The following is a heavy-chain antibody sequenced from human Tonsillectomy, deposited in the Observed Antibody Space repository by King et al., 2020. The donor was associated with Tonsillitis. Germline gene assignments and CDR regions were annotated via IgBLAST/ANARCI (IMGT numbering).Heavy chain of an antibody. CDR2: ISSSSSYI. CDR1: GFTFSSYT. Sequence: EVQLVESGGGLVKPGGSLRLSCAASGFTFSSYTMNCVRQAPGKGLEWGSSISSSSSYIYYADSVKGRFTISRDNAKNSLYLQMSSLRAEDTAVYYCARGYYYDSSGYFLWGQGTMVTVSS. CDR3: ARGYYYDSSGYFL. V-gene: IGHV3-21*01. J-gene: IGHJ3*01. D-gene: IGHD3-22*01.